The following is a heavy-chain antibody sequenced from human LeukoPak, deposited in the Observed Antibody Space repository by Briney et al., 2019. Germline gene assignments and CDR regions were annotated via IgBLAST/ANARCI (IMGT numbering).Heavy chain of an antibody. D-gene: IGHD6-19*01. V-gene: IGHV4-59*01. Sequence: PSETLSLTCTVSGGSISNYYWSWIRQPPGKGLEWIGYIYYTGSTNYNPSLESRVTISVDTSKNQFSLKLTSVTAADTAVYYCARGGWSLDYWGQGTLVTVSS. CDR3: ARGGWSLDY. J-gene: IGHJ4*02. CDR1: GGSISNYY. CDR2: IYYTGST.